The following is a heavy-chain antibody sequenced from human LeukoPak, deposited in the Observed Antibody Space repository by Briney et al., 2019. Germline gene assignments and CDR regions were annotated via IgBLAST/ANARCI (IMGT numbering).Heavy chain of an antibody. CDR3: ARESYPIDY. D-gene: IGHD5-18*01. CDR1: GFIFSSYS. V-gene: IGHV3-48*01. CDR2: ISSSSSTI. J-gene: IGHJ4*02. Sequence: PGGSLRLSCAASGFIFSSYSMNWVRQAPGKGLERVSYISSSSSTIYYADSVKGRFTISRDNAKNSLYLQMNSLRAEDTAVYYCARESYPIDYWGQGTLVTVSS.